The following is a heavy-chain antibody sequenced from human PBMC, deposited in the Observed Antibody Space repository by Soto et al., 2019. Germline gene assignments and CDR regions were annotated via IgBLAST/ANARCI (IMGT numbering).Heavy chain of an antibody. D-gene: IGHD3-3*01. J-gene: IGHJ4*02. V-gene: IGHV4-59*08. CDR1: GGSISSYY. CDR3: AGLGGNQRRSFLVY. CDR2: IYYSGST. Sequence: QVQLQESGPGLVKPSETLSLTCTVSGGSISSYYWSWIRQPPGKGLEWIGYIYYSGSTNYNPSLKSRVTISVDTSKNQFSLKLSSVTAADTAVYYCAGLGGNQRRSFLVYWGQGTLVTVSS.